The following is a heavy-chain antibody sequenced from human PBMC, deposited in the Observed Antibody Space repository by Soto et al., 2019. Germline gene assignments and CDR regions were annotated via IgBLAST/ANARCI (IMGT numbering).Heavy chain of an antibody. J-gene: IGHJ4*02. CDR3: ASNRIVGATTDFDY. V-gene: IGHV4-59*08. D-gene: IGHD1-26*01. CDR1: GGSISSYY. Sequence: PSETLSLTXTVSGGSISSYYWSWIRQPPGKGLEWIGYIYYSGSTNYNPSLKSRVTISVDTSKNQFSLKLSSVTAADTAVYYCASNRIVGATTDFDYWGQGTLVTV. CDR2: IYYSGST.